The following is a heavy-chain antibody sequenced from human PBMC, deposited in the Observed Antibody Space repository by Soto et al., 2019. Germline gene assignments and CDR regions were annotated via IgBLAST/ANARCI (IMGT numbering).Heavy chain of an antibody. Sequence: QMQLQESGPGLVKPSGTLSLTCAVSGDSITTTNWWSWVRQPPGKGLEWIGEIFHTGSTNYYPSLKSRVTISVDKSKNQFSLHLSSVTAADTAVYYCARLSVATTTALDYWGQGTLVTVSS. V-gene: IGHV4-4*02. J-gene: IGHJ4*02. CDR2: IFHTGST. CDR3: ARLSVATTTALDY. CDR1: GDSITTTNW. D-gene: IGHD1-1*01.